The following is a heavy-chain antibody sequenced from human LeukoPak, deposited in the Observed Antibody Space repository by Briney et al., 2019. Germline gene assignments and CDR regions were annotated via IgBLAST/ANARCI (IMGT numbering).Heavy chain of an antibody. D-gene: IGHD2-15*01. Sequence: TGGSLRLSCAASGFTFSTYSMTWVRQAPGKGLEWVSSIPGNSRYIYYADSVKGRFTISRDNAKNSLFLQMSSLTAQDTAVYYCAGGVAFVVDRNDYWGQGTLVTVSS. V-gene: IGHV3-21*06. CDR1: GFTFSTYS. CDR2: IPGNSRYI. J-gene: IGHJ4*02. CDR3: AGGVAFVVDRNDY.